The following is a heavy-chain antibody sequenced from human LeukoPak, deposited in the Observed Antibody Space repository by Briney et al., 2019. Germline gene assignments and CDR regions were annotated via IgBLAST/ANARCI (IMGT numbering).Heavy chain of an antibody. CDR1: GFTVSSNY. Sequence: GGSLRLSCAASGFTVSSNYMNWVRQAPGKGLEWVSVIYSGGSTYYADSVKGRFTISRHNSKNTLYLQMNSLRAEDTAVYYCATSYRPGTIYYGMDVWGQGTTVTVSS. J-gene: IGHJ6*02. CDR2: IYSGGST. CDR3: ATSYRPGTIYYGMDV. V-gene: IGHV3-53*04. D-gene: IGHD4/OR15-4a*01.